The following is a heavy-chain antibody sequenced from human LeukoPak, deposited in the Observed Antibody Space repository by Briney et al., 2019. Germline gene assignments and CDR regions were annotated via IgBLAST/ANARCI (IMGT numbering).Heavy chain of an antibody. J-gene: IGHJ3*02. Sequence: SETLSLTCAVYGGSFRGYYWSWIRQPPGKGLEWIGEINHSGSTNYNPSLKSRVTISVDTSKNQFSLKLSSVTAADTAVYYCARAKTSKRYSSSHDAFDIWGQGTMVTVSS. V-gene: IGHV4-34*01. D-gene: IGHD6-6*01. CDR2: INHSGST. CDR1: GGSFRGYY. CDR3: ARAKTSKRYSSSHDAFDI.